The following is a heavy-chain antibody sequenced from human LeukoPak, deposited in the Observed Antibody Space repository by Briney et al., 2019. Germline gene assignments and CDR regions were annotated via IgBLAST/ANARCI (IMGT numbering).Heavy chain of an antibody. D-gene: IGHD6-19*01. J-gene: IGHJ4*02. Sequence: GGSLRLSCAASGFTFSSYEMNWVRQAPGKGLEWVSYISSSGSTIYYADSVKGRFTISRDNSKNTLHLQMNSLRAEDTALYYCAKDLIAVGDGYYFDYWGQGTLVTVSS. CDR2: ISSSGSTI. CDR3: AKDLIAVGDGYYFDY. CDR1: GFTFSSYE. V-gene: IGHV3-48*03.